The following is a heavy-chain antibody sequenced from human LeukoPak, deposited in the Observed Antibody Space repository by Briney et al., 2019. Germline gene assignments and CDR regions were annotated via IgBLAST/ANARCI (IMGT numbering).Heavy chain of an antibody. D-gene: IGHD4-11*01. V-gene: IGHV3-74*01. Sequence: GGSLRLSCTASGFTFSSYWMHWVRQAPGKGLVWVSRINNDGSSTDYAGSVKGRFTISRDNAKNTLYLQMNSLRAEDTAVYYCARAPLTVKDAFDIWGQGTMVTVSS. CDR2: INNDGSST. CDR1: GFTFSSYW. J-gene: IGHJ3*02. CDR3: ARAPLTVKDAFDI.